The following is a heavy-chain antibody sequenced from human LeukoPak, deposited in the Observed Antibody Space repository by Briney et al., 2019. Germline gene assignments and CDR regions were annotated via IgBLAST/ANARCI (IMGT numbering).Heavy chain of an antibody. V-gene: IGHV3-21*01. D-gene: IGHD3-10*01. J-gene: IGHJ4*02. CDR2: ISSSSSFI. CDR3: ARTYFGSGNTLVH. CDR1: GLNLNSYS. Sequence: GGSLRLSCAASGLNLNSYSMNWVRQAPGKGLEWVSSISSSSSFIYYADSLKGRFTISRDNAKNSLYLQMNSLRAEDTAVYYCARTYFGSGNTLVHWGQGTLVTVSS.